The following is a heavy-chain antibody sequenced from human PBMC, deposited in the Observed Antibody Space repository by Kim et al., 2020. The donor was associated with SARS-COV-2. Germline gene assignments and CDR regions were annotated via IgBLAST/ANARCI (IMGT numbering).Heavy chain of an antibody. D-gene: IGHD3-10*01. V-gene: IGHV3-73*01. CDR2: IRSKANSYAT. CDR1: GFTFSGYA. J-gene: IGHJ6*02. Sequence: GGSLRLSCAASGFTFSGYAMHWVRQASGKGLEWVGRIRSKANSYATAYAASVKGRFTISRDDSKNTEYLQMNSLKTEDTAMYDCTRALDGLWFGESNYYYGMDVWGQGTTVTVSS. CDR3: TRALDGLWFGESNYYYGMDV.